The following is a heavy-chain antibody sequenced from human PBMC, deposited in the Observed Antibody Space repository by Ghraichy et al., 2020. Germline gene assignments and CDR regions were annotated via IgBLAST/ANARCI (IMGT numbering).Heavy chain of an antibody. V-gene: IGHV3-53*01. Sequence: GGSLRLSCAASGFTVSSNYMSWVRQAPGKGLEWVSVIYSGGSTYYADSMKGRFTISRDNSKNTLYLQMNSLRAEDTAVYYCARDISPYYDFWSGQGPYGMDVWGQGTTVTVSS. CDR3: ARDISPYYDFWSGQGPYGMDV. CDR2: IYSGGST. J-gene: IGHJ6*02. D-gene: IGHD3-3*01. CDR1: GFTVSSNY.